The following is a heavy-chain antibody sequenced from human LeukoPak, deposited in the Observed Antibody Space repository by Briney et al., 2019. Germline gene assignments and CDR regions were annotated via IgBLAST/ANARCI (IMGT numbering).Heavy chain of an antibody. CDR3: TRGPPVSYSSSWFGSDS. J-gene: IGHJ4*02. V-gene: IGHV4-59*01. Sequence: PSETLSLTCTVSGGAITDNYWSWIRQRPGKGLEWLGYIYYGVNSQVNPSLKGRVTISADTSNNQLSLRMTSVTAADTAVYYCTRGPPVSYSSSWFGSDSWGQGILVTVSS. D-gene: IGHD6-13*01. CDR1: GGAITDNY. CDR2: IYYGVNS.